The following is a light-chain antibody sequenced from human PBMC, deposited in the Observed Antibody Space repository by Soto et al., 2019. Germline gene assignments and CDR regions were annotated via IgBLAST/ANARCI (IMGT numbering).Light chain of an antibody. V-gene: IGKV1-12*01. CDR2: TVS. CDR1: QGISNW. J-gene: IGKJ4*01. CDR3: QQANSFPLT. Sequence: DIQMTQSPSSVSASEGDRVIITCRSSQGISNWLAWYQQKPGRAPKLLIYTVSSLQSGVPSRFSGTGSGTDVTLTISSLQTDDVATYNCQQANSFPLTFGGGNKVQIK.